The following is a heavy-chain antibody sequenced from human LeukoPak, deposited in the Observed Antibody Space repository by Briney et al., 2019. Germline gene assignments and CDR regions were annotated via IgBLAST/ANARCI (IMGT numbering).Heavy chain of an antibody. CDR1: GFSFNNYG. D-gene: IGHD6-19*01. V-gene: IGHV3-30*02. CDR2: IRYDGSNK. Sequence: SGGSLRLSCSPSGFSFNNYGMHWVRQAPGKGLEWVAFIRYDGSNKYYADSVKGRFTISRDNSKNTLYLQMNSLRAEDTAVYYCAKGYSSAWHYFDYWGQGTLVTVSS. J-gene: IGHJ4*02. CDR3: AKGYSSAWHYFDY.